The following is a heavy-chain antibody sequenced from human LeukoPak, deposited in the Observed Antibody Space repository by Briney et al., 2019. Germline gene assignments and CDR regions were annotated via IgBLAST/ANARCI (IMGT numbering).Heavy chain of an antibody. D-gene: IGHD2-2*01. CDR3: TRDTYRSGSCYGGPGDY. Sequence: PSETMSLTCTVSGGSISGYYWSWIRQPAGKGLEWIGRIYSSGSTNYNPSLKSRVTMSVDTSKNQFSLKVTSVTVADTAVYYCTRDTYRSGSCYGGPGDYWGQGTLATVSS. V-gene: IGHV4-4*07. CDR2: IYSSGST. CDR1: GGSISGYY. J-gene: IGHJ4*02.